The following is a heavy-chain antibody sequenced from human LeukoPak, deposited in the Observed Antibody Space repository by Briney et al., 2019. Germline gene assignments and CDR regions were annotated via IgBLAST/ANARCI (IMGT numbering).Heavy chain of an antibody. D-gene: IGHD3-22*01. Sequence: ASVKVSCKASGYTFSSYGISWVRQAPGQGLEWMGWISAYNGNTNYAQKLQGRVTMTRNTSISTAYMELSSLRSEDTAVYYCARGAYYYDSSGYQCDYWGQGTLVTVSS. CDR2: ISAYNGNT. J-gene: IGHJ4*02. CDR1: GYTFSSYG. CDR3: ARGAYYYDSSGYQCDY. V-gene: IGHV1-18*01.